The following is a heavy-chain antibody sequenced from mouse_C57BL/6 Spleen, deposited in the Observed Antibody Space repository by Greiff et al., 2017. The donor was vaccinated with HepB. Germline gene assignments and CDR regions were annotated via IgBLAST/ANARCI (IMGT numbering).Heavy chain of an antibody. Sequence: QVQLQQPGAELVRPGSSVKLSCKASGYTFTSYWMHWVKQRPIQGLEWIGNIDPSDSETHYNQKFKDKATLTVDKSSSTAYMQLSSLTSEVSAVYYWAVAYDYEGFAYWGEGTLGTVSA. CDR3: AVAYDYEGFAY. CDR1: GYTFTSYW. J-gene: IGHJ3*01. V-gene: IGHV1-52*01. D-gene: IGHD2-4*01. CDR2: IDPSDSET.